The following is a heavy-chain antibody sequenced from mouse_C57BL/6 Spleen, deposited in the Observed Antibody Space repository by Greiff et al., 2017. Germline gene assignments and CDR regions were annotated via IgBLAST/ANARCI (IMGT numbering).Heavy chain of an antibody. CDR1: GNAFRSYW. Sequence: VMLVESGAELVKPGASGKISCKASGNAFRSYWMNWVKQRPGRGLEWIGQIFPGDGDTSYNGKFKGKATLTADKSSSTAYMQLSSLTSEDSAVYFCARSASSRAMDYWGQGTSVTVSS. J-gene: IGHJ4*01. V-gene: IGHV1-80*01. CDR2: IFPGDGDT. CDR3: ARSASSRAMDY. D-gene: IGHD3-2*02.